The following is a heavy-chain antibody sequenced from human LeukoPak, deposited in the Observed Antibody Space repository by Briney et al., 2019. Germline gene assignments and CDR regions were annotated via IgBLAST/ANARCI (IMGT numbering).Heavy chain of an antibody. CDR3: ARGHYYDSSGYYIDAFDI. CDR2: INHSGST. D-gene: IGHD3-22*01. J-gene: IGHJ3*02. CDR1: GGSISSYY. Sequence: SETLSLTCTVSGGSISSYYWSWIRQPPGKGLEWIGEINHSGSTNYNPSLKSRVTISVDTSKNQFSLKLSSVTAADTAVYYCARGHYYDSSGYYIDAFDIWGQGTMVTVSS. V-gene: IGHV4-34*01.